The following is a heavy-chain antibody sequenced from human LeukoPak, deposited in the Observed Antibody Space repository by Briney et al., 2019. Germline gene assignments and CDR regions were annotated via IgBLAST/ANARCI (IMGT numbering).Heavy chain of an antibody. CDR1: GYTFTSYG. CDR2: ISAYNGNT. Sequence: GASVKVSCKASGYTFTSYGISWVRQAPGQGLEWMGWISAYNGNTNYAQKLQGRVTMTTDTSTSTAYMELRSLRSDDTAVYYCARERGRGRGKPEPFDIWGQGTMVTVSS. J-gene: IGHJ3*02. CDR3: ARERGRGRGKPEPFDI. V-gene: IGHV1-18*01. D-gene: IGHD3-16*01.